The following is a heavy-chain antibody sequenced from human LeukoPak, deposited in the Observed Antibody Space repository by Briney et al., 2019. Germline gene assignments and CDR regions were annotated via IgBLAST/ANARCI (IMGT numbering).Heavy chain of an antibody. Sequence: PGGSLRLSCAASGFTFSSYAMHWVRQTPGQGLEWVAATAFDGSNKYYADSVKGRFIISRDKSKSTLFLQMNSLRAEDTALYYCARDGTYEGLYGDYLDQWGQGTLVTVS. CDR3: ARDGTYEGLYGDYLDQ. V-gene: IGHV3-30*04. D-gene: IGHD1-26*01. CDR1: GFTFSSYA. J-gene: IGHJ4*02. CDR2: TAFDGSNK.